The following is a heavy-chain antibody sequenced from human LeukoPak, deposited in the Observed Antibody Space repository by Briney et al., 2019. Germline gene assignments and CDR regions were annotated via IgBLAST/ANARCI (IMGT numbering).Heavy chain of an antibody. CDR2: ISRIGSTI. CDR1: GFTFSDYY. V-gene: IGHV3-11*01. J-gene: IGHJ3*02. CDR3: ARRLYCGGDCYLFTSDAFDI. Sequence: GGSLRLSCAPSGFTFSDYYISWIRQAPRKRQEWVSYISRIGSTINYAHSLKGRFTISRDNAKNSLYLQMTSLRAEDTAVYYCARRLYCGGDCYLFTSDAFDIWGQGTMVTVSS. D-gene: IGHD2-21*02.